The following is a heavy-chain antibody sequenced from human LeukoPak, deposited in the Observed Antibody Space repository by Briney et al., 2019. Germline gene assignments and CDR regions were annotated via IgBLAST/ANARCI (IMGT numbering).Heavy chain of an antibody. D-gene: IGHD6-13*01. CDR1: GYTFTSYI. Sequence: SVKVSCKASGYTFTSYIISWVRQAPGQGLEWMGWINAYNGNTDYAQRVQGRVTMTTDTSTSTAYMELRSLRSDDTAVYYCARDRHIAAAVYYYYMDVWGKGTPVTVSS. CDR2: INAYNGNT. V-gene: IGHV1-18*01. CDR3: ARDRHIAAAVYYYYMDV. J-gene: IGHJ6*03.